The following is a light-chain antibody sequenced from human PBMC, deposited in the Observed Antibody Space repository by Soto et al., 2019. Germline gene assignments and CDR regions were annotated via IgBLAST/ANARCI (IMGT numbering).Light chain of an antibody. CDR2: DVN. Sequence: QSALTQPASVSGSPGQSITISCTGTSSDVAAYNYVSWFQHHAGKAPKLMLYDVNNRPSGVSNRFSGSKSGNTASLTISGLQLEDEADYYCSSYTTSNTPLYVFGTGTKLTVL. CDR1: SSDVAAYNY. V-gene: IGLV2-14*03. J-gene: IGLJ1*01. CDR3: SSYTTSNTPLYV.